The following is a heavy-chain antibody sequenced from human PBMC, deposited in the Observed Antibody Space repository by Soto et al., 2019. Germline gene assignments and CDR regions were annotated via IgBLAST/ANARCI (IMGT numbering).Heavy chain of an antibody. CDR1: GFTVSSTY. CDR2: IYSGCST. D-gene: IGHD5-18*01. J-gene: IGHJ4*02. CDR3: ARSGNSYGPFDY. V-gene: IGHV3-53*01. Sequence: GGSLRLSCAASGFTVSSTYMSWVRQAPGKGLEWVSVIYSGCSTYYADSVKGRFTISRDNSKNTLYLQMNSLRAEDTAVYYCARSGNSYGPFDYWGQGTLVTVSS.